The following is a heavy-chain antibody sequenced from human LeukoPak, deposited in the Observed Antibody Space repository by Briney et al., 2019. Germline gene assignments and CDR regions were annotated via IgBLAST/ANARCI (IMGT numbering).Heavy chain of an antibody. J-gene: IGHJ4*02. CDR2: ISSSSSYI. CDR3: ARDPGSSWYEYYFDY. CDR1: GFTFSSYS. D-gene: IGHD6-13*01. Sequence: PGGSLRLSCAASGFTFSSYSMNWVRQAPGKGLEWVSSISSSSSYIYYADSVKGRFTISRDNAKNSLYLQMNSLRAEDTAVYYCARDPGSSWYEYYFDYWGQGTLVTVSS. V-gene: IGHV3-21*01.